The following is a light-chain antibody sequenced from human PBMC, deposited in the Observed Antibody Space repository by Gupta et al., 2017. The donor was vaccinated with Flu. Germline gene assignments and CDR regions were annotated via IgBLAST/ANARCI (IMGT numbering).Light chain of an antibody. CDR3: QQSYSTPRT. J-gene: IGKJ2*02. CDR2: AAS. V-gene: IGKV1-39*01. CDR1: QSISSY. Sequence: DIQMTQSSPSLSASVGDRVTITCRASQSISSYLDWYQQKPGKAPKLLIYAASSLQSGVPSRFSGSGSGTDFTLTISSLQPEDFAAYYCQQSYSTPRTFGQGTKLEIK.